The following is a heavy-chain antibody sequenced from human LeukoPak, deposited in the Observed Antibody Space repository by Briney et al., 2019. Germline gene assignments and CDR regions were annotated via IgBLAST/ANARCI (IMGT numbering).Heavy chain of an antibody. V-gene: IGHV3-48*03. J-gene: IGHJ4*02. CDR1: GFTFSSYE. CDR3: ARDNSDYGDYGGPSTEY. D-gene: IGHD4-17*01. Sequence: PGGSLRLSCAASGFTFSSYEMNWVRQAPGKGLEWVSYISSSGSTIYYVDSVKGRFTISRDNAKNSLYLQMNSLRAEDTAVYYCARDNSDYGDYGGPSTEYWGQGTLVTVSS. CDR2: ISSSGSTI.